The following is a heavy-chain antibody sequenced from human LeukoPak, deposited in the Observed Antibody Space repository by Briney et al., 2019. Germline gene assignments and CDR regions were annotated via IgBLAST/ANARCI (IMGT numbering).Heavy chain of an antibody. CDR2: IYYSGST. CDR3: ARGGVNWFDP. V-gene: IGHV4-59*01. CDR1: GGSISSYY. J-gene: IGHJ5*02. Sequence: SETLSLTCTVSGGSISSYYWSWIRQPPGKGLEWIGYIYYSGSTSYNPSLKSRVTISVDTSKNQFSLKLSSVTAADTAVYYCARGGVNWFDPWGQGTLVTVSS.